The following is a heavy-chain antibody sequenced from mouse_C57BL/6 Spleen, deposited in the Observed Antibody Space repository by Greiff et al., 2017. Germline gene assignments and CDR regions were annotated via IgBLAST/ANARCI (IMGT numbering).Heavy chain of an antibody. CDR3: ARGFITTVVVPFEY. CDR2: IHPNSGST. Sequence: QVQLQQPGAELVKPGASVKLSCKASGYTFTSYWMHWVKQRPGQGLEWIGMIHPNSGSTNYNEKFKSKATLTVDKSSSTAYMQLSSLTSEDSAVXYCARGFITTVVVPFEYWGKGTTLTVSS. J-gene: IGHJ2*01. V-gene: IGHV1-64*01. CDR1: GYTFTSYW. D-gene: IGHD1-1*01.